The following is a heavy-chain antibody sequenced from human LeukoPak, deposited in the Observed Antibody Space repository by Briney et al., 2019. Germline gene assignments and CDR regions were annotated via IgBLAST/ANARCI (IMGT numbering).Heavy chain of an antibody. Sequence: GGSLRLSCVTSGFTVSSYAMSWVRQAPGKGLEWVSGISGSGGTTDYADSVKGRFIISRDNSRKTLYLQMNSLRAEDTAIYFCAREPSAPNRFQGSWGQGTLVTVSS. J-gene: IGHJ5*02. V-gene: IGHV3-23*01. CDR1: GFTVSSYA. CDR3: AREPSAPNRFQGS. CDR2: ISGSGGTT.